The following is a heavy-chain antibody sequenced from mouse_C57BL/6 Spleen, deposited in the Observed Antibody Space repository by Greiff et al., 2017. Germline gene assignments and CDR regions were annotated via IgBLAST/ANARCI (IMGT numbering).Heavy chain of an antibody. J-gene: IGHJ2*01. CDR3: ARFDGHYFDY. CDR1: GYTFTSYW. Sequence: QVQLQQPGAELVRPGTSVKLSCKASGYTFTSYWMHWVKQRPGQGLEWIGVIDPSNSYTNYNQKFKGKATLTADTSSSTASMQLSSLTSADSAVYYCARFDGHYFDYWGQGTTLTVSS. V-gene: IGHV1-59*01. CDR2: IDPSNSYT. D-gene: IGHD2-3*01.